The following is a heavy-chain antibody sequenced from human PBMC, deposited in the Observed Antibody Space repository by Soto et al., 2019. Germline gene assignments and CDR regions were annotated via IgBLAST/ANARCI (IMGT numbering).Heavy chain of an antibody. V-gene: IGHV4-59*02. Sequence: SETLSLTCTVSGGSVTSYYWTWIRQPPGKGLEWIGYIYYSGTTNYNPSLKSRVTLSVDTSKNQFSLKLTSVTSSDTAIYYCARGEAYTPVRGVIIDWLDPWGQGTLVTVS. CDR2: IYYSGTT. D-gene: IGHD3-10*01. CDR3: ARGEAYTPVRGVIIDWLDP. CDR1: GGSVTSYY. J-gene: IGHJ5*02.